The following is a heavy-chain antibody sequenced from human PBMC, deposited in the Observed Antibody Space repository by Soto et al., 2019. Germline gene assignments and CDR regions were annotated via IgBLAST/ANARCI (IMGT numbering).Heavy chain of an antibody. CDR1: GFTFSSYA. CDR3: ARRSSGWYFDY. D-gene: IGHD6-19*01. V-gene: IGHV3-23*01. CDR2: ISGSGGST. Sequence: EVQLLESGGSLVQPGGSLRLSCAASGFTFSSYAMSWVRQAPGKGLEWVSAISGSGGSTYYADSVKGRFTISRDNSKNALYLQMNSLRAEDTAVYYCARRSSGWYFDYWGQGTLVTVSS. J-gene: IGHJ4*02.